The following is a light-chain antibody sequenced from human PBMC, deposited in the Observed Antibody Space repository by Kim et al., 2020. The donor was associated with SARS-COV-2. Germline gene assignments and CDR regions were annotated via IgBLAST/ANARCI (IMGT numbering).Light chain of an antibody. J-gene: IGLJ1*01. V-gene: IGLV1-40*01. CDR2: GNS. CDR3: QSYDSSLSGYV. CDR1: SSNIGAVYD. Sequence: QGVTITCTERSSNIGAVYDVHWYQQLPGTAPRLLIYGNSNRPSGVPDRFSGSKSGTSASLAITGLQAEDEADYYCQSYDSSLSGYVFGTGTKVTVL.